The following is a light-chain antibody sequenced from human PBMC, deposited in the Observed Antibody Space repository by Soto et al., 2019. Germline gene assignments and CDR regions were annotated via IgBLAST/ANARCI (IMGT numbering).Light chain of an antibody. V-gene: IGLV2-8*01. J-gene: IGLJ2*01. CDR3: SLFEASNNLL. CDR1: SSDVGGYNY. CDR2: EVS. Sequence: QSALTQPPSASGSPGQSVTISCTGTSSDVGGYNYVSWYQQHPGKAPKLMIYEVSKRPSGVPDRFSGAKSGNTCSLTVSGLQVEDEADYYCSLFEASNNLLFGGGTKLTVL.